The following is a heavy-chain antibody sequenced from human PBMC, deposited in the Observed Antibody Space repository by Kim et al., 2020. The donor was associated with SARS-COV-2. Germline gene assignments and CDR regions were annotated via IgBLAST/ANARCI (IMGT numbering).Heavy chain of an antibody. D-gene: IGHD1-1*01. CDR1: GLAFTTWP. CDR3: ARGRNHAFDI. Sequence: GGSLRLSCEASGLAFTTWPMNWVRQAPGKGPEWLSHITNDSRSIYYADSVKGRFTISRDNAKKSLYLQMNSLRDEDTAVYYCARGRNHAFDIWGQGTMVT. CDR2: ITNDSRSI. V-gene: IGHV3-48*02. J-gene: IGHJ3*02.